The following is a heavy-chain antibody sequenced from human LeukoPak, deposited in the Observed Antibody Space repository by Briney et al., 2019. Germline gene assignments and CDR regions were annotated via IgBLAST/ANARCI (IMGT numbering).Heavy chain of an antibody. CDR2: MNHNSGNT. V-gene: IGHV1-8*03. J-gene: IGHJ6*03. Sequence: ASVKVSCKASGYTFTSYDINWVRQATGQGLEWMGWMNHNSGNTGYAQKFQGRVTITRNTSISTAYMELSSLRSEDTAVYYCASAKCLGGYYMDVWRKRTKVTVSS. CDR1: GYTFTSYD. CDR3: ASAKCLGGYYMDV. D-gene: IGHD7-27*01.